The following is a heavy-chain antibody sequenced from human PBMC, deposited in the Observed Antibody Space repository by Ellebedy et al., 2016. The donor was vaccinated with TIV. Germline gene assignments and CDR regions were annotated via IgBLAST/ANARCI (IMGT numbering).Heavy chain of an antibody. J-gene: IGHJ4*02. V-gene: IGHV3-7*03. CDR2: TKEDGSDK. D-gene: IGHD1-14*01. Sequence: GESLKISCAASGFTFSVYWMTWVRQAPGKGLEWVANTKEDGSDKYYVDSVKGRFTISRDNAKNSLYLQMNSLRAEDTAGYYCARNRPGHYFDYWGQGTLVTVSS. CDR3: ARNRPGHYFDY. CDR1: GFTFSVYW.